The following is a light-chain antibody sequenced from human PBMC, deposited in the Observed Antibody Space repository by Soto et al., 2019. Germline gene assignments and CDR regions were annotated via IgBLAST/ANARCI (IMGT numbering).Light chain of an antibody. V-gene: IGLV1-44*01. J-gene: IGLJ3*02. CDR2: NNN. Sequence: QSVLTQTPSASGTPGQTVTISCSGSRSNIGNNAVSWYQQFPGTAPKLPIYNNNQRPSGVPDRFSGSKSGTSASLAISGLQSEDEADYYCATWDDSLNARGVFGGGTKVTVL. CDR3: ATWDDSLNARGV. CDR1: RSNIGNNA.